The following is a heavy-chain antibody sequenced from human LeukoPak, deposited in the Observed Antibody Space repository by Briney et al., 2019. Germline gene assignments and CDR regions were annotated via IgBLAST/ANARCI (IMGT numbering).Heavy chain of an antibody. J-gene: IGHJ4*02. CDR3: AKDSGDIYGSGSYYTDY. CDR2: ISGSGGST. D-gene: IGHD3-10*01. Sequence: GGSLRLSCAASGFTFSSYWMSWVRQAPGKGLEWVSTISGSGGSTYYTDSVKGRFTISRDNSKNTLYLQMNRLRAEDTAVYYCAKDSGDIYGSGSYYTDYWGQGTLVTVSS. V-gene: IGHV3-23*01. CDR1: GFTFSSYW.